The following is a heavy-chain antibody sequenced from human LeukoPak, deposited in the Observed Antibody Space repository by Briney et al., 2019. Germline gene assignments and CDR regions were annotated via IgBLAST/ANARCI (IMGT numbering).Heavy chain of an antibody. CDR3: ARDRAWNYFDY. Sequence: GRSLRLSCAPSEFTFSRHGMHWVRRAPGKGLEWVAIISNDGSRKYYAHSVEGRFTISRDNSKNTLYLQMDSLRAEDTAVYYCARDRAWNYFDYWGQGTLVTVSS. CDR2: ISNDGSRK. J-gene: IGHJ4*02. CDR1: EFTFSRHG. V-gene: IGHV3-30*03. D-gene: IGHD3-3*01.